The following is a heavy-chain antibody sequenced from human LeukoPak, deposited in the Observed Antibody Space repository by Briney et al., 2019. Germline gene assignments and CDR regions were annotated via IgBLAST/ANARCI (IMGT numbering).Heavy chain of an antibody. Sequence: GGSLRLSCAASGFTFRNYAMSWVRQAPGKGLEWGSAVSGIGSTYYADSVKGRFTISRDGSKNTLYLQMNNLRAEDTAVYYCAKGLRAVDASNYYFDSWGQGTLVTVSS. CDR3: AKGLRAVDASNYYFDS. CDR1: GFTFRNYA. J-gene: IGHJ4*02. D-gene: IGHD5-24*01. CDR2: VSGIGST. V-gene: IGHV3-23*01.